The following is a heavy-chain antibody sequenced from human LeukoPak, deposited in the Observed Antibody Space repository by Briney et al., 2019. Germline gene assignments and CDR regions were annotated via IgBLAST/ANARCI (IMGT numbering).Heavy chain of an antibody. Sequence: GGSLRLSCVASGFPFSSYEIHWVRQAPGKGLEWVAVISYDGSNGYYADSVKGRFTISRDNSKNTLYLQMNSLRPEDTAMYYCVRESDYGDHAGGMGYFDYWGQGALVTVSS. V-gene: IGHV3-30-3*01. CDR2: ISYDGSNG. CDR3: VRESDYGDHAGGMGYFDY. D-gene: IGHD4-17*01. J-gene: IGHJ4*02. CDR1: GFPFSSYE.